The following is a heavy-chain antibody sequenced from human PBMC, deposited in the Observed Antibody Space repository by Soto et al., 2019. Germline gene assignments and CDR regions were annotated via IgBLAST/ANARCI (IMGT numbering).Heavy chain of an antibody. CDR2: ISGSAVTT. CDR3: AKELVAVAGSDY. D-gene: IGHD6-19*01. CDR1: GFTFSSYA. Sequence: GGSLRLSCEASGFTFSSYAMTWVRQAPGRGLEWVSTISGSAVTTYYADSVKGRFTISRDNPKNTLFLQMNSLRAEDTAVYYCAKELVAVAGSDYWGQGTLVTVSS. J-gene: IGHJ4*02. V-gene: IGHV3-23*01.